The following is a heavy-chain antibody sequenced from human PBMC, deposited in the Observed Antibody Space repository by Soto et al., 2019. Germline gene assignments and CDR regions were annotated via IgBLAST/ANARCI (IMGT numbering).Heavy chain of an antibody. CDR3: ARCAPYTYYFFWLGYPRYYYYYLAF. Sequence: ASVKVSCKASGYTLTSYDINWVRQATGEGIEWMGWMNPNSGNTGYAQKFKGRVTMTRNTYISTAYMELSSLRSEDTALYYCARCAPYTYYFFWLGYPRYYYYYLAFWARRTTVAVAS. CDR2: MNPNSGNT. J-gene: IGHJ6*03. D-gene: IGHD3-3*01. V-gene: IGHV1-8*01. CDR1: GYTLTSYD.